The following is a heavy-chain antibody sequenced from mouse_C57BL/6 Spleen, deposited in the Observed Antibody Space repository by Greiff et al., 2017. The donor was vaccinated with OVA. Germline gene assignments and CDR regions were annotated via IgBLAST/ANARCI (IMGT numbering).Heavy chain of an antibody. Sequence: VKLMESGAELVMPGASVKLSCKASGYTFTSYWMHWVKQRPGQGLEWIGEIDPSDSYTNYNQKFKGKSTLTVDKSSSTAYMQLSSLTSEDSAVYYCARKGFYGSSYDYFDYWGQGTTLTVSS. CDR2: IDPSDSYT. V-gene: IGHV1-69*01. CDR3: ARKGFYGSSYDYFDY. J-gene: IGHJ2*01. CDR1: GYTFTSYW. D-gene: IGHD1-1*01.